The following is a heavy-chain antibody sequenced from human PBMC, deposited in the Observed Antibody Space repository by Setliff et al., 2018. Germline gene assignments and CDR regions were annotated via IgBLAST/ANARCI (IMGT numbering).Heavy chain of an antibody. CDR2: IYYSGST. J-gene: IGHJ6*03. CDR1: GGSISSSSYY. Sequence: SETLSLTCTVSGGSISSSSYYWGWIRQPPGKGLEWIGSIYYSGSTYYNPSLKSRVTISVDTSKNQFSLKLSSVTAADTAVYYCARGVTRSIYYYYYYMDVWGKGTTVTVSS. V-gene: IGHV4-39*01. D-gene: IGHD4-4*01. CDR3: ARGVTRSIYYYYYYMDV.